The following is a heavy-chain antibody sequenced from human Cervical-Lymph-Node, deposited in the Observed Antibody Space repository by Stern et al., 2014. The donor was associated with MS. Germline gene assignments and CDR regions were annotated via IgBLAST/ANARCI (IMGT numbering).Heavy chain of an antibody. V-gene: IGHV1-69*01. CDR1: GGTFSSYA. CDR3: ARGELKEGLVRGMDV. Sequence: VQLLESGAEVKKPGSSVKVSCKASGGTFSSYAISWVRPAPGQGLEWMGGVIPIFGTANYAQKFQGRVTITADESTSTAYMELSSLRSEDTAVYYCARGELKEGLVRGMDVWGQGTTVTVSS. CDR2: VIPIFGTA. D-gene: IGHD1-26*01. J-gene: IGHJ6*02.